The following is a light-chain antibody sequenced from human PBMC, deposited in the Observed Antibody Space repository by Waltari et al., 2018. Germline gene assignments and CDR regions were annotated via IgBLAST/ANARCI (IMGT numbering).Light chain of an antibody. J-gene: IGLJ2*01. CDR3: QSYDGSHVV. CDR1: SSNIGARAG. CDR2: GNN. Sequence: QSVLTQPPSVSGAPGQRVTISCTGSSSNIGARAGLHWYPQLPGPAPRLLIYGNNNRPSGVPDRFSGSKSGTSASLAITGLQAEDEADYYCQSYDGSHVVFGGGTKLTVL. V-gene: IGLV1-40*01.